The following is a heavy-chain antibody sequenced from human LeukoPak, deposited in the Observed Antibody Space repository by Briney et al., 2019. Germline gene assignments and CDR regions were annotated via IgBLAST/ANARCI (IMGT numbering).Heavy chain of an antibody. Sequence: SGPTLVNPTQTLTLTCTFSGFSLSTSGVGVGWIRQPPGKALECLALIYWDEDKRYSPSLKSRLTITKDTSKNQVVLTMTNMDPVDTATYYCAHRLVQGHYYDSGKFDYWGQGTLVTVSS. V-gene: IGHV2-5*02. CDR2: IYWDEDK. J-gene: IGHJ4*02. D-gene: IGHD3-10*01. CDR1: GFSLSTSGVG. CDR3: AHRLVQGHYYDSGKFDY.